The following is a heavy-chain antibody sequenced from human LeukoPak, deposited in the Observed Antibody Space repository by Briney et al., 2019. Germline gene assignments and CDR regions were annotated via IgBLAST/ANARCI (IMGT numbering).Heavy chain of an antibody. V-gene: IGHV5-51*01. CDR2: IYPGDSGT. D-gene: IGHD3-3*01. CDR1: GYSFTSHW. Sequence: GESLKISCKGSGYSFTSHWIGWVRQMPGKGLEWMGIIYPGDSGTRYSPSFQGQVTISADKSISTAYLKWRRLKASDTAMYYCARTIFGVDDAFDIWGQGTMVIVSS. J-gene: IGHJ3*02. CDR3: ARTIFGVDDAFDI.